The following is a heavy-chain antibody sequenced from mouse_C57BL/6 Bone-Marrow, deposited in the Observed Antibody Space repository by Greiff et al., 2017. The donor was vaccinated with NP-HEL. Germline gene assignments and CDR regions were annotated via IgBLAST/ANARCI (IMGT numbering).Heavy chain of an antibody. J-gene: IGHJ4*01. D-gene: IGHD1-1*01. CDR1: GFSFNTYA. CDR2: IRSKSNNYAT. Sequence: DVHLVESGGGLVQPKGSLKLSCAASGFSFNTYAMNWVRQAPGKGLEWVARIRSKSNNYATYYADSVKDRFTISRDDSESMLYLQMNNLKTEDTAMYYCVRPRPTDARDYWGQGTSVTVSS. V-gene: IGHV10-1*01. CDR3: VRPRPTDARDY.